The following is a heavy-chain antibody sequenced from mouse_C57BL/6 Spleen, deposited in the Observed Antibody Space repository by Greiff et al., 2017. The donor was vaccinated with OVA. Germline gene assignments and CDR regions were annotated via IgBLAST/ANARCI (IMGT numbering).Heavy chain of an antibody. D-gene: IGHD2-5*01. CDR1: GYAFSSYW. V-gene: IGHV1-80*01. Sequence: VQLQESGAELVKPGASVKISCKASGYAFSSYWMNWVKQRPGKGLEWIGQIYPGDGDTNYNGKFKGKATLTADKSSSTAYMQLSSLTSEDSAVYFCARGDYSNSFDYWGQGTTRTVSS. J-gene: IGHJ2*01. CDR2: IYPGDGDT. CDR3: ARGDYSNSFDY.